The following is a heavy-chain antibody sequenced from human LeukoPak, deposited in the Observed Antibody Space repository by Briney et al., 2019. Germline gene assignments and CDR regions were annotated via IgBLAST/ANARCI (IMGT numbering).Heavy chain of an antibody. D-gene: IGHD2-2*01. CDR1: GFTFSSYA. CDR2: ISYDGSNK. J-gene: IGHJ3*02. CDR3: ARDLLNGYQI. Sequence: PGRSLRLSCAASGFTFSSYAMHWVRQAPGKGLEWVAVISYDGSNKYYADSVKGRFTISRDNSKNTLYLQMNSLRAEDTAVYYCARDLLNGYQIWGQGTMVTVSS. V-gene: IGHV3-30*04.